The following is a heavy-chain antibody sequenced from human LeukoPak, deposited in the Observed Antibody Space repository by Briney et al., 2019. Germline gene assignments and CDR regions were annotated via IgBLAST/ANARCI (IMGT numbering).Heavy chain of an antibody. CDR3: ARDKTAPYDFWSGYYNSYGMDV. Sequence: GGLRLSCAAAGFTFNNYAMSWVRQAPGKGLKWVSGISSGGSTYYADSVKGRFTISRDNSKNTLYLQMNSLRAEDTAVYYCARDKTAPYDFWSGYYNSYGMDVWGQGTTVTVSS. V-gene: IGHV3-23*01. J-gene: IGHJ6*02. CDR2: ISSGGST. D-gene: IGHD3-3*01. CDR1: GFTFNNYA.